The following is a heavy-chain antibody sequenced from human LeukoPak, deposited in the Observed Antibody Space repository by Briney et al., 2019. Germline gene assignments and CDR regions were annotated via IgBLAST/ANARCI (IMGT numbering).Heavy chain of an antibody. V-gene: IGHV4-31*03. CDR1: GGSISSGGYH. D-gene: IGHD2-8*01. J-gene: IGHJ4*02. CDR3: ARARGYCTNGVCYPRSAGFDY. CDR2: IYYSGST. Sequence: SETLSLTCTVSGGSISSGGYHWSWIRQHPGKGLEWIGYIYYSGSTYYNPSLKSRVTISVDTSKNQFSLKLSSVTAADTAVYYCARARGYCTNGVCYPRSAGFDYWGQGTLVTVSS.